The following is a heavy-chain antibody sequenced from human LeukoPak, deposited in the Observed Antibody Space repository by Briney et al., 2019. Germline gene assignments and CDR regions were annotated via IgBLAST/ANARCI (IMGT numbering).Heavy chain of an antibody. V-gene: IGHV1-18*01. CDR2: ISAYNGNT. J-gene: IGHJ5*02. CDR3: ARGDGEYSSSSAVDP. Sequence: ASVEVSCKASGYTFTSYGISWVRQAPGQGLEWMGWISAYNGNTSYAQKFQGRVTLTTDTSTSTAYMELRSLRSDDTAVYYCARGDGEYSSSSAVDPWGQGTLVTVSS. D-gene: IGHD6-6*01. CDR1: GYTFTSYG.